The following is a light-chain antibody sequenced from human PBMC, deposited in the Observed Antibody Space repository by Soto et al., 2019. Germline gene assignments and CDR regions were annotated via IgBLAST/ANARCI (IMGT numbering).Light chain of an antibody. CDR1: QSVSSY. Sequence: EIVLTQSPATLSLSPGERATLSCRASQSVSSYLVWYHQKPCQAPRLLIYDASNRATGIPARFSGSGSGTEFTLTISSLQSDDIAVYYCQQYNNWPRTFGQGTKVDI. CDR3: QQYNNWPRT. CDR2: DAS. V-gene: IGKV3D-15*01. J-gene: IGKJ1*01.